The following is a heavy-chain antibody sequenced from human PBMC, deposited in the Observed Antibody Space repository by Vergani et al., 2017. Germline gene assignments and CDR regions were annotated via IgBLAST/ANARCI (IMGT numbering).Heavy chain of an antibody. J-gene: IGHJ5*02. CDR3: AKTHGFSGLYSSYNWLGP. CDR2: IYAGDSDV. V-gene: IGHV5-51*01. Sequence: EVQLVQSGAEVKKPGESLKISCKGSGYKFTNYWIGWVRQMPGKGLEWMGIIYAGDSDVRYSPSFQGQVTMSVDKSLSTAYLQWSSLKASDTATYYCAKTHGFSGLYSSYNWLGPWTQVTHVTVSS. CDR1: GYKFTNYW. D-gene: IGHD3-3*01.